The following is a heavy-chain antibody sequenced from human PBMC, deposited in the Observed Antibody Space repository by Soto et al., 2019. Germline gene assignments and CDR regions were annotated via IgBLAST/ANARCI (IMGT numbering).Heavy chain of an antibody. J-gene: IGHJ6*02. D-gene: IGHD2-2*01. Sequence: QVQLVQSGAEVKKPGSSVKVSCQASGGTFSSYAISWVRQAPGQGLEWMGGIIPIYGTANYEQKFQGRVTITADESTSTAYMELSSLRSEDTAVYYCARSQGSSTSLEIYYYYYYGMDVWGQGTTVTVSS. V-gene: IGHV1-69*01. CDR2: IIPIYGTA. CDR3: ARSQGSSTSLEIYYYYYYGMDV. CDR1: GGTFSSYA.